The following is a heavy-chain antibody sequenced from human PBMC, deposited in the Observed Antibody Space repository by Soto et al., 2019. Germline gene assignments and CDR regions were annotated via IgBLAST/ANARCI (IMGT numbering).Heavy chain of an antibody. V-gene: IGHV3-48*02. CDR1: GFTFSSYS. CDR2: ISSSSSTI. J-gene: IGHJ4*02. D-gene: IGHD3-22*01. CDR3: ARGGTYYYDSSGYPLDY. Sequence: GGSLRLSCAASGFTFSSYSMNWVRQAPGKGLEWVSYISSSSSTIYYADSVKGRFTISRDNAKNPLYLQMNSLRDDDTAVYYCARGGTYYYDSSGYPLDYCGQGTLVTVSS.